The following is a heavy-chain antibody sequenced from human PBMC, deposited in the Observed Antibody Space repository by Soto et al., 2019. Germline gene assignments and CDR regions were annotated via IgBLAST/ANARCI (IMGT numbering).Heavy chain of an antibody. CDR2: ISAYNGNT. J-gene: IGHJ4*02. CDR1: GYTFTSYG. D-gene: IGHD2-21*01. V-gene: IGHV1-18*01. Sequence: ASVKVSCKASGYTFTSYGISWVRQAPGQGLEWMGWISAYNGNTNYAQKLQGRVTMTTDTSTSTAYMELRSLRSDDTAVYYCARAHIVDRGRSSSGLGYWGQGTLVTVSS. CDR3: ARAHIVDRGRSSSGLGY.